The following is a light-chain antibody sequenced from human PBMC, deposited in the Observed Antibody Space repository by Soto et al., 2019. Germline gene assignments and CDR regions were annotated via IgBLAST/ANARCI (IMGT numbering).Light chain of an antibody. V-gene: IGLV2-14*01. J-gene: IGLJ2*01. CDR2: EVS. CDR1: SSDVGGSNY. Sequence: QSVLTQPASVSGSPGQSITISCTGTSSDVGGSNYVSWYQHHPGKAPKLMIYEVSNRPSGVSNRFSGSKSGNTASLTISGLQAEDEADYSCSSYISSSTHLVFGGGTKLTVL. CDR3: SSYISSSTHLV.